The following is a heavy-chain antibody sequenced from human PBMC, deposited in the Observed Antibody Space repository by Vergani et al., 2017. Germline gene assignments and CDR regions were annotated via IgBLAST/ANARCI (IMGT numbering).Heavy chain of an antibody. Sequence: QVQLQQWGAGLLKPSETLSITCAVYGGSFSDYYWSWIRQPPGKGLEWIGEINHSGSTNYNPSLKSRVTIPVDTSKHQFSLKLNSVTAADTAVYYCARIRAFGGVIAKWDQGTLVTVSS. CDR3: ARIRAFGGVIAK. CDR1: GGSFSDYY. CDR2: INHSGST. D-gene: IGHD3-16*02. V-gene: IGHV4-34*01. J-gene: IGHJ4*02.